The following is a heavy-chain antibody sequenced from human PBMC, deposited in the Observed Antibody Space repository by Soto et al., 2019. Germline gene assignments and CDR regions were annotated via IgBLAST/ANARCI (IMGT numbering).Heavy chain of an antibody. CDR2: ISGSGGST. D-gene: IGHD6-13*01. Sequence: GGSLRLSCAASGFTFSSYAMSWVRQAPGKGLEWVSAISGSGGSTYYADSVKGRFTISRDNSKNTLYLQMNSLRAEDTAVYYCAKDHGGSSSWPHWDFAFDYWGQGTLVTVSS. CDR1: GFTFSSYA. J-gene: IGHJ4*02. V-gene: IGHV3-23*01. CDR3: AKDHGGSSSWPHWDFAFDY.